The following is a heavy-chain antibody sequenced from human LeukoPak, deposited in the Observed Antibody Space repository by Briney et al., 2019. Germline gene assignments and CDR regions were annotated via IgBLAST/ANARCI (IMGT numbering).Heavy chain of an antibody. CDR2: INPKSGAT. CDR1: GYSFTDYF. D-gene: IGHD3-16*01. CDR3: GKGYEYVLFLL. J-gene: IGHJ4*02. Sequence: ASVKVSCKASGYSFTDYFLHWVRRAPGQGLEWMGWINPKSGATNYAQRFQGRVTMTSDTSITTANMELSRLTSDDLAGDCCGKGYEYVLFLLWGRKPLVSVSS. V-gene: IGHV1-2*02.